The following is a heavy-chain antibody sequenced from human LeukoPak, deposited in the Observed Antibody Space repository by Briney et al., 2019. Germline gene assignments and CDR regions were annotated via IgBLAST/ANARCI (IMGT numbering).Heavy chain of an antibody. D-gene: IGHD3/OR15-3a*01. CDR1: GGSISSGSYY. V-gene: IGHV4-39*01. Sequence: SETLSLTCTVSGGSISSGSYYWGWIRQPPGKGLEWIGHIYASGRADYSPSLKSRVTISVDTSNNWFSLKLTSVTAADTAVYFCATDFSDDFCHNSFDIWGQGTMVTVSS. CDR2: IYASGRA. J-gene: IGHJ3*02. CDR3: ATDFSDDFCHNSFDI.